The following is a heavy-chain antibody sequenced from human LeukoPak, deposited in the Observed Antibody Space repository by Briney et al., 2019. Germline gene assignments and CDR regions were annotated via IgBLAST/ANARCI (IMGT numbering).Heavy chain of an antibody. J-gene: IGHJ1*01. CDR1: GFTFRTNG. V-gene: IGHV3-30*02. D-gene: IGHD2-15*01. CDR3: AKDYCSGGSCYSGSPFQH. Sequence: GGSLRLSCAGSGFTFRTNGLHWVRQAPGKGLEWVAFIRMDARATYYADSVRGRFTVSRRNYNNVMYLQMNSLRPEDTAVYYCAKDYCSGGSCYSGSPFQHWGQGTLVTVSS. CDR2: IRMDARAT.